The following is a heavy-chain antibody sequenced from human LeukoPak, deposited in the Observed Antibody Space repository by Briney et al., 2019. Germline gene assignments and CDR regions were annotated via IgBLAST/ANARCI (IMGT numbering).Heavy chain of an antibody. J-gene: IGHJ4*02. D-gene: IGHD4-23*01. CDR1: GFTFSRHW. Sequence: GGSLRLSCTASGFTFSRHWMHWVRQAPGKGLVWVSRINSDGSSTSYADSVKGRFTISRDNAKNTLYLQMNSLRAEDTAVYYCARSTSDDYGGNWGQGTLVTVSS. V-gene: IGHV3-74*01. CDR2: INSDGSST. CDR3: ARSTSDDYGGN.